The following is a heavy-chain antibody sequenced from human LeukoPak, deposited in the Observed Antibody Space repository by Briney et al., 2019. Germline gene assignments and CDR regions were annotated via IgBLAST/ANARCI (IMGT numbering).Heavy chain of an antibody. D-gene: IGHD6-13*01. V-gene: IGHV4-4*07. J-gene: IGHJ4*02. Sequence: SETLSLTCTFSGGSITSYYWSWIRQPAGKGLEWIGRIYTSGSTNYNPSLKSRVTMSVDTSKNQFSLKLSSVTAADTAVYYCARDRRSSSWEGFDYWGQGTLVTVSS. CDR1: GGSITSYY. CDR3: ARDRRSSSWEGFDY. CDR2: IYTSGST.